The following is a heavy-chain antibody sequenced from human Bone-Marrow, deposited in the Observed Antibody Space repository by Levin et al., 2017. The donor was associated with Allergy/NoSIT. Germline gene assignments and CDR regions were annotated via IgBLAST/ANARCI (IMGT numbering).Heavy chain of an antibody. CDR2: FNTGGTT. D-gene: IGHD5-18*01. CDR1: GFTVSRHQ. V-gene: IGHV3-53*01. CDR3: ARGGGYSYGYAFDL. J-gene: IGHJ3*01. Sequence: GESLKISCAASGFTVSRHQMSWVRQAPGKGLEWVSVFNTGGTTFDADSVKGRFTISRDISKNTLYLQMNSLRAEDTAMYYCARGGGYSYGYAFDLWGQGTMVTVSS.